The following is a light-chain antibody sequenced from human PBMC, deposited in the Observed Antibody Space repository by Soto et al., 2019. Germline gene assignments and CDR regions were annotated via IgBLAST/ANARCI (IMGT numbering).Light chain of an antibody. CDR2: EVS. Sequence: QSALTQPASVSGSPGQSVAISCTGTSSDVGAYNYVSWYQQHPGKAPKLLLSEVSNRPSGVSDRFSGSKSGNTASLTISGLQAEDEADYYCSSITNSFNYVLGNGTKVT. CDR3: SSITNSFNYV. J-gene: IGLJ1*01. CDR1: SSDVGAYNY. V-gene: IGLV2-14*01.